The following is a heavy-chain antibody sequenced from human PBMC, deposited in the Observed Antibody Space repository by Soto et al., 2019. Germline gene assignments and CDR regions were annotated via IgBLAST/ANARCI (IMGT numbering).Heavy chain of an antibody. J-gene: IGHJ4*02. CDR2: ISAYNGNT. V-gene: IGHV1-18*01. CDR1: GYTFTSYG. Sequence: QVQLVQSGAEVKKPGASVKVSCKASGYTFTSYGISWVRQAPGQGLEWMGWISAYNGNTNYAQKLQGRVTMTTDTSTRTAYMELRSLRSDDTAVYYCARDPPLWFGEFDGFFDYWGQGTLVTVSS. D-gene: IGHD3-10*01. CDR3: ARDPPLWFGEFDGFFDY.